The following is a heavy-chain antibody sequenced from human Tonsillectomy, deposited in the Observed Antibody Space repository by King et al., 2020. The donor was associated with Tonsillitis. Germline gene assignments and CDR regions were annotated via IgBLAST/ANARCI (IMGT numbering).Heavy chain of an antibody. CDR2: ISTHSGHT. V-gene: IGHV1-18*01. CDR3: ARDWDCGGDCYYFDY. Sequence: VQLVQSGAEVRKPGASVKVSCKASGYTFTSYGISWVRQAPGQGLEWMGWISTHSGHTNYAQNLQGRVTMTTDTSTSTAYMELRSLGPDDTAVYYCARDWDCGGDCYYFDYWGQGTLVTVSS. CDR1: GYTFTSYG. J-gene: IGHJ4*02. D-gene: IGHD2-21*01.